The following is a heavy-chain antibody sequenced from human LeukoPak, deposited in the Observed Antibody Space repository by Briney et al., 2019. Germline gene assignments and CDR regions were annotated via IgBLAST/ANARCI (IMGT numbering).Heavy chain of an antibody. J-gene: IGHJ4*02. CDR2: INHSGST. CDR1: GGFFSGYY. CDR3: ARVNIVATTYFDY. Sequence: SETLSLTCAVYGGFFSGYYWSWIRQPPGKGLEWIGEINHSGSTNYNPSLKSRVTISVDTSKNQFSLKLSSVTAADTAVYYCARVNIVATTYFDYWGQGTLVTVSS. V-gene: IGHV4-34*01. D-gene: IGHD5-12*01.